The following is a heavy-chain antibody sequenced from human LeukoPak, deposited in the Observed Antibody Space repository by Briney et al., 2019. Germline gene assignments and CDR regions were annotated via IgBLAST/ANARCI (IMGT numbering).Heavy chain of an antibody. CDR3: AKPNTMVRGVIIHVPAD. CDR2: ISGSGGST. J-gene: IGHJ4*02. Sequence: GGSLRLSCAASGFPFSSYKMNWVRQAPGKGLEWVSAISGSGGSTYYADSVKGRFTISRDNSKNTLYLQMNSLRAEDTAVYYCAKPNTMVRGVIIHVPADWGQGTLVTVSS. D-gene: IGHD3-10*01. CDR1: GFPFSSYK. V-gene: IGHV3-23*01.